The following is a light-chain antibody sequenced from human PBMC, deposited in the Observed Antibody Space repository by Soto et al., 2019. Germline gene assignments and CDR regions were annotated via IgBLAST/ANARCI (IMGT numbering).Light chain of an antibody. J-gene: IGLJ2*01. V-gene: IGLV2-14*01. CDR3: SSYTSSSYVV. CDR2: DVS. CDR1: SSDVGGYNY. Sequence: QSVLTQPASVSGSPGQSITISCTGTSSDVGGYNYVSWYQQHPGKAPKLMIYDVSNRPSGVSNRFSGSKSGNTASLTISGLQDEDEADYYCSSYTSSSYVVFGGGTQLTVL.